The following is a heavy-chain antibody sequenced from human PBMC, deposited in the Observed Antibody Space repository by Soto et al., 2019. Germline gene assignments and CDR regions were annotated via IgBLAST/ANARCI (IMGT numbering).Heavy chain of an antibody. CDR2: VSTYNGNT. CDR3: ARGAGQGSGSYD. Sequence: QVQLVQSGAEVKKPGASVKVSCKASGYIFTSFGITWVRQAPGQGLEWMGWVSTYNGNTKYAQKLQGRVTMSTDTSKSTTYMDPRSLRSDDTAVYYYARGAGQGSGSYDWGQGTLVTVSS. V-gene: IGHV1-18*01. J-gene: IGHJ4*02. D-gene: IGHD3-10*01. CDR1: GYIFTSFG.